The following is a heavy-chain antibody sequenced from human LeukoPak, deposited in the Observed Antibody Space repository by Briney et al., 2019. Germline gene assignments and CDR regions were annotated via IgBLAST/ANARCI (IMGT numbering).Heavy chain of an antibody. V-gene: IGHV3-48*04. CDR2: ISFSSSPI. CDR1: GFNFRTYN. Sequence: PGGSLRLSCVGSGFNFRTYNMNWVRQAPGKGLEWVSYISFSSSPIYYADSVKGRFTISRDNAKNSLYLQMNSLRAEDTAMYYCARARAGVYMDVWGKGTTVTVSS. CDR3: ARARAGVYMDV. J-gene: IGHJ6*03. D-gene: IGHD2-8*01.